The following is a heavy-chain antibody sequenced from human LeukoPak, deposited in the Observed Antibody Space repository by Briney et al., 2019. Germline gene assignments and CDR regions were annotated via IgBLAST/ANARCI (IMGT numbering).Heavy chain of an antibody. Sequence: GGSLRLSCAASGFIFSNYGMHWVRQAPGKGLEWVSVIYGGGNIYYADSVKGRFTISRDNSKNTLYLQMNSLRAEDTAVYYCARGAGYNYPYYFDYWGQGTLVTVSS. J-gene: IGHJ4*02. D-gene: IGHD5-24*01. V-gene: IGHV3-53*01. CDR3: ARGAGYNYPYYFDY. CDR2: IYGGGNI. CDR1: GFIFSNYG.